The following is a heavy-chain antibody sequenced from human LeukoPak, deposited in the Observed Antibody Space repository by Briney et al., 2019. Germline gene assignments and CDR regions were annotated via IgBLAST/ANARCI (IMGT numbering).Heavy chain of an antibody. CDR1: GFTFSSSV. Sequence: GGSLILSCAASGFTFSSSVMTWVRQAPGKGLEWVSTISGSGGTTYYADSVKGRFTISRDNSKNTLYLEMDSLRADDTAVYSCAKDAPSVVANAFHIWGQGTMVTVSS. D-gene: IGHD5-12*01. CDR2: ISGSGGTT. J-gene: IGHJ3*02. CDR3: AKDAPSVVANAFHI. V-gene: IGHV3-23*01.